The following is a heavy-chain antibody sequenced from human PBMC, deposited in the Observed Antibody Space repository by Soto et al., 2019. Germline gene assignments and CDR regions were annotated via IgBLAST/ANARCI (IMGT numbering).Heavy chain of an antibody. D-gene: IGHD6-13*01. CDR2: ISYDGSNK. CDR1: GFTFSSYG. J-gene: IGHJ4*02. V-gene: IGHV3-30*18. CDR3: AKEQAAADGDLFDY. Sequence: ESGGGVVQPGRSLRLSCAASGFTFSSYGMHWVRQAPGKGLEWVAVISYDGSNKYYADSVKGRFTISRDNSKNTLYLQMNSLRAEDTAVYYCAKEQAAADGDLFDYWGQGTLVTVSS.